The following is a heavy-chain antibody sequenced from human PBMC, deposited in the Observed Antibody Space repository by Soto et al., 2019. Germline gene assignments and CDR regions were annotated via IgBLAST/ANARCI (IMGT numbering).Heavy chain of an antibody. Sequence: LRXSCAASGFTFGGDCIHWVRQAPGNGLEWGSRIKSDGSVTTYADSVKGRFSISRDNAKNTVYLQTDRLRLEDPAVYHGGRDAKFVRGVPDEYWGQGTPVTGSS. CDR1: GFTFGGDC. CDR3: GRDAKFVRGVPDEY. D-gene: IGHD3-10*02. V-gene: IGHV3-74*03. J-gene: IGHJ4*02. CDR2: IKSDGSVT.